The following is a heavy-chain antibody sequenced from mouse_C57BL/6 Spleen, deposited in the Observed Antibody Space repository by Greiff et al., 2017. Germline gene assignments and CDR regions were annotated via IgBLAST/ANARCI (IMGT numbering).Heavy chain of an antibody. CDR3: ARRGNDYAMDY. V-gene: IGHV5-12*01. CDR2: ISNGGGST. D-gene: IGHD2-1*01. J-gene: IGHJ4*01. CDR1: GFTFSDYY. Sequence: EVMLVESGGGLVQPGGSLKLSCAASGFTFSDYYMYWVRQTPEKRLEWVAYISNGGGSTYYPDTVKGRFTISRDNAKNTLYLQMSRLKSEDTAMYYCARRGNDYAMDYWGQGTSVTVSS.